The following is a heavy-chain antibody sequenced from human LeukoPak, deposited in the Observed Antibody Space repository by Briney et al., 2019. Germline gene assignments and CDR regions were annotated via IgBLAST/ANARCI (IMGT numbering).Heavy chain of an antibody. CDR1: GFTFSSYA. J-gene: IGHJ5*02. V-gene: IGHV3-7*01. CDR2: INKDGSEK. Sequence: GGSLRLSCAASGFTFSSYAMSWVRQPPGKGLEWEANINKDGSEKKYVDSVKGRFTISRDNTKNSLYLQMNSLRAEDTAVYYCVREGGSDWYSGWFDPWGQGTLVTVSS. D-gene: IGHD6-19*01. CDR3: VREGGSDWYSGWFDP.